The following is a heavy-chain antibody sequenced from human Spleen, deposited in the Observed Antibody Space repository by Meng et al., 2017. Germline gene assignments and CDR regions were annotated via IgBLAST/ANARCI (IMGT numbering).Heavy chain of an antibody. Sequence: ASVKVSCKASGYTFTSYYMHWVRQAPGQGLEWMGIINPSGGSTSYAQKFQGRVTMTRDTSTSTVYMELSSLRSEDTAVYYCARSGSGSYSYYYYGMDVWGQGTTVTVSS. CDR3: ARSGSGSYSYYYYGMDV. CDR2: INPSGGST. D-gene: IGHD3-10*01. CDR1: GYTFTSYY. V-gene: IGHV1-46*01. J-gene: IGHJ6*02.